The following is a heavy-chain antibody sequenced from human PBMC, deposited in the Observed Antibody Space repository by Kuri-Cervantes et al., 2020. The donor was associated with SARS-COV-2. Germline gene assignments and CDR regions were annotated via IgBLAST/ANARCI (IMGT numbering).Heavy chain of an antibody. J-gene: IGHJ4*02. CDR3: AKDSLHY. V-gene: IGHV3-21*01. Sequence: GGSLRLSCAASGFTFSSYSMNWVRQAPGKGLEWVLSISSSSGSIYYADSVRGRFTISRDNAKNSLYLQMNSLRAEDTAVYYCAKDSLHYWGQGTLVTVSS. CDR1: GFTFSSYS. CDR2: ISSSSGSI.